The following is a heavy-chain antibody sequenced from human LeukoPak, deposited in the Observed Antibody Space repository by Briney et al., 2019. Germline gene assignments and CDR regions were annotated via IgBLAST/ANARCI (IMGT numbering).Heavy chain of an antibody. CDR3: ARETSGSNDAFDI. D-gene: IGHD1-26*01. CDR2: INHSGST. CDR1: GGSFSGYY. Sequence: SETLSLTCAVYGGSFSGYYWTWIRQPPGKGLKWIGEINHSGSTNYNPSLKSRVTISVDTSKNQFSLKLSSVTAADTAVYYCARETSGSNDAFDIWGQGTMVTVSS. V-gene: IGHV4-34*01. J-gene: IGHJ3*02.